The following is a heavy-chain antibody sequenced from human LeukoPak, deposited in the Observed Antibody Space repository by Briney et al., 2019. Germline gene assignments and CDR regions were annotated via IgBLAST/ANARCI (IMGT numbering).Heavy chain of an antibody. D-gene: IGHD2-15*01. V-gene: IGHV1-2*02. CDR2: INPNSGGT. Sequence: ASVKVSCKASGYTFTGYDMHWVRQAPGQGLDWMGWINPNSGGTNYAQQFQGRVTMTSDTSISTAYMELSRLRSDDTAVYYCARGPSYLGYCSGGSCQQRTRKYYFDYWGQGTLVTVSS. CDR3: ARGPSYLGYCSGGSCQQRTRKYYFDY. J-gene: IGHJ4*02. CDR1: GYTFTGYD.